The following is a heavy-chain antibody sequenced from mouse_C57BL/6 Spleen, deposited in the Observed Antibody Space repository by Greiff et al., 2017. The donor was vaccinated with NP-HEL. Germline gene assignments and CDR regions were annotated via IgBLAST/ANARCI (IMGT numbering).Heavy chain of an antibody. D-gene: IGHD1-1*01. J-gene: IGHJ4*01. Sequence: EVQLQQSGPELVKPGASVKIPCKASGYTFTDYNMDWVKQSHGKSLEWIGDINPNNGGTIYNQKFKGKATLTVDTSSSTAYMKLRSLTSEDTAVYYCARSYYYGSSYYAMDYWGQGTSVTVSS. CDR3: ARSYYYGSSYYAMDY. CDR2: INPNNGGT. CDR1: GYTFTDYN. V-gene: IGHV1-18*01.